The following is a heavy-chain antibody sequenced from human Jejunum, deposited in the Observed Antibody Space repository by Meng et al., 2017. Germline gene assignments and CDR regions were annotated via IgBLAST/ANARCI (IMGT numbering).Heavy chain of an antibody. D-gene: IGHD2/OR15-2a*01. CDR2: VYSDGGT. V-gene: IGHV3-66*02. CDR3: ARDGLSGYYPEYFQH. Sequence: GGSLRLSCAASGFTVSSNYMNWVRQAPGKGLEWVSVVYSDGGTYYADSVKGRFTISRDNSKNTLYLQMNSLRTADTAVYYCARDGLSGYYPEYFQHWGQGTLVTVSS. J-gene: IGHJ1*01. CDR1: GFTVSSNY.